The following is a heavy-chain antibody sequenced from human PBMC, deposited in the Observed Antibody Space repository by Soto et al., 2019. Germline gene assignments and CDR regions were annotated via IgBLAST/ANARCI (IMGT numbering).Heavy chain of an antibody. D-gene: IGHD3-10*01. J-gene: IGHJ4*02. V-gene: IGHV3-23*01. CDR2: IGGSGGST. CDR1: GFTFSSYA. Sequence: PGGSLRLSCAASGFTFSSYAMSWVRQAPGKGLEWVSAIGGSGGSTYYADSVKGRFTISRDNSKNTLYLQMNSLRAEDTAVYYCAKDHMLWFGETRYFDYWGQGTLVTVSS. CDR3: AKDHMLWFGETRYFDY.